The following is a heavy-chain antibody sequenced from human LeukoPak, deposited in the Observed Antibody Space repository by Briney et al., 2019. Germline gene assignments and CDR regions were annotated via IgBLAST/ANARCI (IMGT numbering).Heavy chain of an antibody. CDR3: ARRTITAGFGFDY. J-gene: IGHJ4*02. D-gene: IGHD5-12*01. CDR2: IISTGSGI. V-gene: IGHV3-48*03. Sequence: PGGSLRLSCAATGFTFSSYEMIWVRQAPGKGLEWVSYIISTGSGIYYADSVKGRFAISRDNAKNSLNLQMNSLRAGDTAVYYCARRTITAGFGFDYWGQGTLVTVSS. CDR1: GFTFSSYE.